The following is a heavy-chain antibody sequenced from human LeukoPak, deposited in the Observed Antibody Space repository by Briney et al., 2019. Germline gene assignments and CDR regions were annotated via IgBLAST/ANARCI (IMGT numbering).Heavy chain of an antibody. CDR1: GYTFTSYG. CDR3: ARDLCGITPCYVTY. Sequence: GASVKVSCKASGYTFTSYGISWVRQAPGQGLEWMGWINPNNGGTNYAQKFQGRVTMTRDTSISTAYMELSSLRSDDTAVYYCARDLCGITPCYVTYWGQGALVTVSS. J-gene: IGHJ4*02. V-gene: IGHV1-2*02. CDR2: INPNNGGT. D-gene: IGHD2-2*01.